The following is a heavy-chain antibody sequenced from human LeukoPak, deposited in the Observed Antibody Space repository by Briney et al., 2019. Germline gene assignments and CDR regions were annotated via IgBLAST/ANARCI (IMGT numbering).Heavy chain of an antibody. Sequence: GGSLRLSCAASGFTFSTCNMHWVRQAPGKGLEWVAVIWYDGSDKYYGDSVKGRFTISRDNSKNTLWLQMNSLRAEDTAVYYCAKDSGGGYCYLDYWGQGTLVTVSS. V-gene: IGHV3-33*06. CDR2: IWYDGSDK. CDR3: AKDSGGGYCYLDY. CDR1: GFTFSTCN. D-gene: IGHD2-21*02. J-gene: IGHJ4*02.